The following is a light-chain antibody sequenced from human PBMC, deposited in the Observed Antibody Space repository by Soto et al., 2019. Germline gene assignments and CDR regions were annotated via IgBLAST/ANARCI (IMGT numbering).Light chain of an antibody. CDR3: MQGTLWPRT. J-gene: IGKJ1*01. Sequence: DVVVTQTPLSLPVTLGQPASISCRSSQSLVHTDGNTYLSWLQQRPGQSPRRLIYMVSNRDSGVPDRFSGSGSATDFTLKISRVEAEDLGVYYCMQGTLWPRTFGQGTRVEI. CDR2: MVS. V-gene: IGKV2-30*02. CDR1: QSLVHTDGNTY.